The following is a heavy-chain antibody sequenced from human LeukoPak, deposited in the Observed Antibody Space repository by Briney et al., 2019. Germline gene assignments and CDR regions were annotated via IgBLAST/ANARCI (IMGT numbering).Heavy chain of an antibody. V-gene: IGHV3-23*01. Sequence: GGSLRLSCAASGFTFSSYAMSWVRQAPGKGLEWDSAISGSGGSTYYADSVKGRFTISRDNSKNTLYLQMNSLRAEDTAVYYCARRPEDYAYGMDVWGQGTTVTVSS. J-gene: IGHJ6*02. CDR1: GFTFSSYA. D-gene: IGHD4-17*01. CDR2: ISGSGGST. CDR3: ARRPEDYAYGMDV.